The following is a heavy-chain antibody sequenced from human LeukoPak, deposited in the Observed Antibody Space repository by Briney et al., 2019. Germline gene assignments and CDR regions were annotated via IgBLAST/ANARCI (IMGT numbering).Heavy chain of an antibody. D-gene: IGHD2-8*01. CDR2: IIRGLGIS. J-gene: IGHJ4*02. CDR3: ASARQRHCTNGVCPSLTDS. Sequence: SVKVSCKASGGTFISYAINWVRQAPGQGLEWMGRIIRGLGISNYAQKFQGRVTITADKSTSTTYMELSSLRSEDTAVYYCASARQRHCTNGVCPSLTDSWGQGTLVTVSS. V-gene: IGHV1-69*04. CDR1: GGTFISYA.